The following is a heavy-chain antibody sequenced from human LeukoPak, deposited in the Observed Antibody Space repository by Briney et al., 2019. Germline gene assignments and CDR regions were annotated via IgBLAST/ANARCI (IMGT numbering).Heavy chain of an antibody. CDR3: ARFSGYSYGRKSVFDY. J-gene: IGHJ4*02. CDR2: IYYSGST. D-gene: IGHD5-18*01. V-gene: IGHV4-59*01. CDR1: GGSLSSYY. Sequence: SETLSLTCTVSGGSLSSYYWSWIRQPPGKGLEWIGYIYYSGSTNYNPSLKSRVTISVDTSKNQFSLKLSSVTAADTAVYYCARFSGYSYGRKSVFDYWGQGTLVTVSS.